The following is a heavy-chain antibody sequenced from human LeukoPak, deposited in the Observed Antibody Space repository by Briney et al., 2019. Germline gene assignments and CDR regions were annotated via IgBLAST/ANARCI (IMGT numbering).Heavy chain of an antibody. CDR3: TTDGWGATGFDY. CDR2: IKSKTDGGTT. V-gene: IGHV3-15*01. J-gene: IGHJ4*02. CDR1: GFTFSSYE. D-gene: IGHD1-26*01. Sequence: PGGSLRLSCVASGFTFSSYEMNWVRQAPGKGLEWVGRIKSKTDGGTTDYAAPVKGRFTISRDDSKNTLYLQMNSLKTEDTAVYYCTTDGWGATGFDYWGQGTLVTVSS.